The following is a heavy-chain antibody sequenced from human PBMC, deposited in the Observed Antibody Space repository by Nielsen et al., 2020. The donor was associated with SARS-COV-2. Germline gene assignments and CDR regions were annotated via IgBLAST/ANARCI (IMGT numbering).Heavy chain of an antibody. CDR1: GDSINSGGYY. Sequence: SETLSLTCSVSGDSINSGGYYWTWIRQHPGKGLEWVGYIDYRGKTYYNPSLKSRASMSVDTSKNQFSLMLSSVTAADTAVFYCARESEYRDRWRALDSWGHGTLVTVS. CDR3: ARESEYRDRWRALDS. CDR2: IDYRGKT. J-gene: IGHJ5*01. V-gene: IGHV4-31*03. D-gene: IGHD2-2*01.